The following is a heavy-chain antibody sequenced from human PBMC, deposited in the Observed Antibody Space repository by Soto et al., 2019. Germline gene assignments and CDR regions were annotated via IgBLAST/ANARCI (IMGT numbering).Heavy chain of an antibody. V-gene: IGHV4-59*01. CDR3: ARGDWYYDLWSGYFDP. Sequence: SETLSLTCSVSGVSIRSNYWTWIRQSPGKGLEWIGYIYFTGTTNYNPSLKSRVSISLDTSKNKMSLKLNSMTAAGTAVYYCARGDWYYDLWSGYFDPWGQGTLVTVSS. D-gene: IGHD3-3*01. CDR1: GVSIRSNY. J-gene: IGHJ5*02. CDR2: IYFTGTT.